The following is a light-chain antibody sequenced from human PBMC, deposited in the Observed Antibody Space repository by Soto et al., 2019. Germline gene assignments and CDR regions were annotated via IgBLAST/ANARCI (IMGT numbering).Light chain of an antibody. CDR2: EVV. CDR3: SSFTSRSTLI. J-gene: IGLJ2*01. V-gene: IGLV2-8*01. Sequence: QSVLTQPPSASGSPGQSVTISCTGTTNAIGVYDFVSWYQHHPGKAPRLIIYEVVQRPSGVPDRFSASKSGNAASLTISGLQAEDEAHYYCSSFTSRSTLIFGGGTKVTVL. CDR1: TNAIGVYDF.